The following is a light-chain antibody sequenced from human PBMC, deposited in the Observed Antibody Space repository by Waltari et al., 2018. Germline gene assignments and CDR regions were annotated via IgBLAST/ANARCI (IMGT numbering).Light chain of an antibody. J-gene: IGLJ3*02. CDR2: DDS. Sequence: SYVLTQPPSVSVAPGKTARITCGGNNLGSKSLPWYQQKPGQAPVLVVYDDSDRPSGIPERFSGSNSGNTATLTISRVEAGDEADYYCQVWDSSSDHWVFGGGTKLTVL. V-gene: IGLV3-21*03. CDR1: NLGSKS. CDR3: QVWDSSSDHWV.